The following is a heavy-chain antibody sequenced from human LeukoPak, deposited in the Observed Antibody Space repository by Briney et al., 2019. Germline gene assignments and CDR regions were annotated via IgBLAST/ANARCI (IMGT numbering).Heavy chain of an antibody. J-gene: IGHJ4*02. CDR3: ASDPGYCTGGSCSPDRFDY. D-gene: IGHD2-15*01. Sequence: PSETLSLTCAVYGGSFSGYYWSWIRQPPGKGLEWIGEINHSGSTNYNPSLKSRVTISVDTAKNQFSLKLSSVTAADTAVYYCASDPGYCTGGSCSPDRFDYWGQGTLVTVSS. V-gene: IGHV4-34*01. CDR2: INHSGST. CDR1: GGSFSGYY.